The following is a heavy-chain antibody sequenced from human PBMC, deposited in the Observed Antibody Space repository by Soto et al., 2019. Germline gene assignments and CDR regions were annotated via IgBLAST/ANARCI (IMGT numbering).Heavy chain of an antibody. D-gene: IGHD2-15*01. J-gene: IGHJ4*02. Sequence: QVQLQESGPGLVKPSETLSLTCTVSGGSISRYYWTWIRQSPGKGLEWIGYMDHSGSTNYNPSLKSRVTISVDTFKNQFSLKLTSVTAADTAMYYCARVKMSTIVGFDFWGQGTLVTVSS. CDR1: GGSISRYY. CDR2: MDHSGST. CDR3: ARVKMSTIVGFDF. V-gene: IGHV4-59*01.